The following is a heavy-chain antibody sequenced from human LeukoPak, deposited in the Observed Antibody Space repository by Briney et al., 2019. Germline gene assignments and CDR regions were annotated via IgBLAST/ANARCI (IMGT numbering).Heavy chain of an antibody. CDR2: IRSKANSYAT. V-gene: IGHV3-73*01. J-gene: IGHJ5*02. Sequence: GGSLKLSCAASGLTFSGSAMHSVRQASGKGLGWVGRIRSKANSYATAYAASVKGRFTISRDDSKCTAYLQMNSLKTEDTAVYYCTRLPNYGDNWFDPWGQGTLVTVSS. CDR3: TRLPNYGDNWFDP. D-gene: IGHD3-16*01. CDR1: GLTFSGSA.